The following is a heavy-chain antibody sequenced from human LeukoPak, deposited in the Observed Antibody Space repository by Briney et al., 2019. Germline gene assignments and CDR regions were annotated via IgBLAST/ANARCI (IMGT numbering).Heavy chain of an antibody. CDR2: MNPNSGST. J-gene: IGHJ6*02. D-gene: IGHD6-19*01. V-gene: IGHV1-8*01. CDR1: GYTFTGYD. Sequence: ASVKVSCKASGYTFTGYDINWVRQATGQGLEWMGWMNPNSGSTGYAQKFQGRVTMTRNTSISTAYMELSSLRSEDTAVYYCARGLFTVAGTRYYYYYYGMDVWGQGTTVTVSS. CDR3: ARGLFTVAGTRYYYYYYGMDV.